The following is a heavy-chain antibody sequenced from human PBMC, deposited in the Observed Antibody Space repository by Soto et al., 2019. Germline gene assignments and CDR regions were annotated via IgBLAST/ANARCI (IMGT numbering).Heavy chain of an antibody. Sequence: KPSETRSLTCTVSGGSISSGDYYWSWIRQPPGKGLEWIGYIYYSGSTYYNSSLKSRVAISVDTSKNQFSLKLSSVTAADTAVYYCARVSGYSYGGGEDYWGQGTLVTVSS. CDR1: GGSISSGDYY. CDR3: ARVSGYSYGGGEDY. V-gene: IGHV4-30-4*01. J-gene: IGHJ4*02. D-gene: IGHD5-18*01. CDR2: IYYSGST.